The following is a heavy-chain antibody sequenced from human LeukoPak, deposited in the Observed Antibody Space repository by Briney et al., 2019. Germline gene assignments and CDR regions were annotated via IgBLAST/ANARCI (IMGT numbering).Heavy chain of an antibody. V-gene: IGHV1-2*02. Sequence: ASVKVSCKASGYTFTGYYMHWVRQAPGQGLEWMGWINPNSGGTNYAQKFQGGVTMTRDTSISTAYMELSRLRSDDTAVYYRARVVTIFGVVTLFDYWGQGTLVTVSS. D-gene: IGHD3-3*01. CDR1: GYTFTGYY. J-gene: IGHJ4*02. CDR2: INPNSGGT. CDR3: ARVVTIFGVVTLFDY.